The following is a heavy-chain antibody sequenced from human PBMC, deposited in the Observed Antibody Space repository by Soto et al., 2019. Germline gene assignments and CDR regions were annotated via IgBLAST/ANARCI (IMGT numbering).Heavy chain of an antibody. CDR1: GDSISSYY. Sequence: SETLSLTCTVSGDSISSYYWSWIRQPAGKGMEWIGRIHTTENTNYNPSLRSRVTMSVDTSNNQFSLKLTSLTAADTAVYYCARALSSAAGPYFDYWGQGTLVTVSS. V-gene: IGHV4-4*07. J-gene: IGHJ4*02. D-gene: IGHD6-13*01. CDR3: ARALSSAAGPYFDY. CDR2: IHTTENT.